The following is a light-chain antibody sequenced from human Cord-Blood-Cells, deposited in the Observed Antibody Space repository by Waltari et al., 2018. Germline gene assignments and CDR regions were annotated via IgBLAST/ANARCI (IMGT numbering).Light chain of an antibody. V-gene: IGKV1-8*01. CDR1: QGISSY. CDR3: QQYYSYPPT. CDR2: AAS. J-gene: IGKJ1*01. Sequence: AIRMTQSPSSFSASTGARVTITCLASQGISSYLAWYQQKPGKAPKLLIYAASTLQSGVPSRFSGSGSGTDFTLTISCLQSEDFATYYCQQYYSYPPTFGQGTKVEIK.